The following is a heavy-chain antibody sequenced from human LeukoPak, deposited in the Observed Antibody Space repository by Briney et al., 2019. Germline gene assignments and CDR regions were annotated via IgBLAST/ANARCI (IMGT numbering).Heavy chain of an antibody. D-gene: IGHD1-26*01. CDR1: GDSVSSDRAV. J-gene: IGHJ4*02. CDR3: ARDQWALNS. CDR2: TYYRSKWYT. V-gene: IGHV6-1*01. Sequence: SQTLSLTCAISGDSVSSDRAVWNWIRQSPSTGLEWLGRTYYRSKWYTEYAVSVKSRITINPDTSKNHFSLQLNSVTPEDTAVYYCARDQWALNSWGQGTLVTVSS.